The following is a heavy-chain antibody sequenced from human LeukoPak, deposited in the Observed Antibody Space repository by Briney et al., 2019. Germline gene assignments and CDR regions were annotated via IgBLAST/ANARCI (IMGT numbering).Heavy chain of an antibody. CDR2: ISYSGST. V-gene: IGHV4-30-4*01. CDR3: ARGDSSTWYLGGI. J-gene: IGHJ3*02. CDR1: GGSISSGGYY. D-gene: IGHD6-13*01. Sequence: TLSLTCTVSGGSISSGGYYWTWIRQPPGKGLEWIGYISYSGSTYYNPSLKSRVAISVETSKNQFSLRLSSVTAADTAVYYCARGDSSTWYLGGIWGQGTLVTVSS.